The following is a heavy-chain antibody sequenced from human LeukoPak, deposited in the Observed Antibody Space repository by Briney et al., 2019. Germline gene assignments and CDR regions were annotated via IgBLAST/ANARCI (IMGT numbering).Heavy chain of an antibody. CDR1: GYTLTELS. J-gene: IGHJ4*02. CDR3: ATLGYYDFWSGYSSISY. D-gene: IGHD3-3*01. Sequence: GASVKFSCKVSGYTLTELSMHWVRQAPGKGLEWMGGFDPEDGETIYAQKFQGRVTMTEDTSTDTAYMELSSLRSEDTAVYYCATLGYYDFWSGYSSISYWGRGTLVTVSS. V-gene: IGHV1-24*01. CDR2: FDPEDGET.